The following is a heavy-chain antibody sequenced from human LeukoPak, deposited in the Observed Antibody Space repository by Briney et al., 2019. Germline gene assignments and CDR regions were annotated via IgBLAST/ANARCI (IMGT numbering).Heavy chain of an antibody. D-gene: IGHD1-26*01. CDR1: GGSISSGGYS. Sequence: SQTLSLTCAVSGGSISSGGYSWGWIRQPPGKGLEWIGSIYYSGNTYYNPSLKSRVTISVDTSKNQFSLKLTSVTAADTAVYYCAHFKGGSFDFWGQGTMVTVSS. V-gene: IGHV4-30-2*03. CDR3: AHFKGGSFDF. CDR2: IYYSGNT. J-gene: IGHJ3*01.